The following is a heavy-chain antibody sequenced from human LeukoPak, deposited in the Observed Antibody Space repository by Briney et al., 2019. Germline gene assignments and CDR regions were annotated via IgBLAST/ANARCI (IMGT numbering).Heavy chain of an antibody. CDR3: ARDLYSNYVRYYYGMDV. Sequence: GSLRLSCAASGFTFSSYSMNWVRQAPGKGLEWVSSISSSSSYIYYADSVKGRFTIPRDNAKNSLYLQMNSLRAEDTAVYYCARDLYSNYVRYYYGMDVWGQGTTVTVSS. CDR1: GFTFSSYS. CDR2: ISSSSSYI. J-gene: IGHJ6*02. V-gene: IGHV3-21*01. D-gene: IGHD4-11*01.